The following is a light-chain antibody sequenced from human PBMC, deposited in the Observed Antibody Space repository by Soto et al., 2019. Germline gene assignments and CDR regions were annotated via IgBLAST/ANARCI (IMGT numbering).Light chain of an antibody. V-gene: IGLV1-44*01. CDR2: NNN. CDR3: CSYAGSSTPVV. CDR1: SSNIGSNT. J-gene: IGLJ2*01. Sequence: QSVLTQPPSASGTPGQRVTIFCSGSSSNIGSNTVTWYQQSPGTAPKLLMYNNNHRPSGVPERFSGSKSGTSASLAISGLQSEDEADYYCCSYAGSSTPVVFGGGTKLTVL.